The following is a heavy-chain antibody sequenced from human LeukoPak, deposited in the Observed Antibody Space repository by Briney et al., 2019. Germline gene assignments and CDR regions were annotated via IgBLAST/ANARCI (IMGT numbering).Heavy chain of an antibody. D-gene: IGHD2-2*01. J-gene: IGHJ4*02. CDR2: INPSGGST. CDR1: AYNFTSNY. Sequence: ASAKTSCKASAYNFTSNYMHWVRQAPGQGLEWMGIINPSGGSTTYAQKFQGRVTMTRDTSTSTVYMELSSLRSDDTAVYYCAREEPTSPLIDYWGQGTLVTVSS. CDR3: AREEPTSPLIDY. V-gene: IGHV1-46*01.